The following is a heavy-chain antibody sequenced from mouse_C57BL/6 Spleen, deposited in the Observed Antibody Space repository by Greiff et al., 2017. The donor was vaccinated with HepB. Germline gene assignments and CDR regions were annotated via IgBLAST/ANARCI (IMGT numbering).Heavy chain of an antibody. CDR2: IRSKSSNYAT. J-gene: IGHJ1*03. CDR1: GFTFNTYA. Sequence: EVQGVESGGGLVQPKGSLKLSCAASGFTFNTYAMHWVRQAPGKGLEWVARIRSKSSNYATYYADSVKDRFTISRDDSQSMLYLQMNNLKTEDTAMYYCVREAKDYYGSSYLWYFDVWGTGTTVTVSS. D-gene: IGHD1-1*01. CDR3: VREAKDYYGSSYLWYFDV. V-gene: IGHV10-3*01.